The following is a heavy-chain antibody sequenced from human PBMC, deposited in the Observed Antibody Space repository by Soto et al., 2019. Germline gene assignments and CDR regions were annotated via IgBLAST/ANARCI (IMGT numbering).Heavy chain of an antibody. CDR3: ARGPSYYYDSSGYYYSPYLDY. V-gene: IGHV4-34*01. CDR2: INHSGST. Sequence: PWETLSLTCAVYGGSFSGYYWSWIRQPPGKGLEWIGEINHSGSTNYNPSLKSRVTISVDTSKNQFSLKLSSVTAADTAVYYCARGPSYYYDSSGYYYSPYLDYWGQGTLVTVSS. CDR1: GGSFSGYY. J-gene: IGHJ4*02. D-gene: IGHD3-22*01.